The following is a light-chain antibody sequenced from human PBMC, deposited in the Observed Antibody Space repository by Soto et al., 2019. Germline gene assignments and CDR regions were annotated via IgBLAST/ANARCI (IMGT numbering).Light chain of an antibody. J-gene: IGLJ2*01. Sequence: QSALTQPRSVSGSPGQSVTISCTGTSSDIGGYNFVSWYQQHPGKAPKVMIYDVGKRPSGVPDRFSGSKSGNTASLTISGLQADDEADYYCCSYAGSYTLVFGGGTKLTVL. V-gene: IGLV2-11*01. CDR1: SSDIGGYNF. CDR3: CSYAGSYTLV. CDR2: DVG.